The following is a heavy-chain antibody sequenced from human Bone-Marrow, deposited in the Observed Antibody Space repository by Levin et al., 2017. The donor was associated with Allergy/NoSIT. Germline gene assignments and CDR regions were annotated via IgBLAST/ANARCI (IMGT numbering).Heavy chain of an antibody. D-gene: IGHD1-26*01. J-gene: IGHJ3*02. CDR1: GYSFTSYW. CDR2: IYPGDSDT. Sequence: HGESLKISCKGSGYSFTSYWIGWVRQMPGKGLEWMGIIYPGDSDTRYSPSFQGQVTISADKSISTAYLQWSSLKASDTAMYYCARPSGSYYEGGAFDIWGQGTMVTVSS. V-gene: IGHV5-51*01. CDR3: ARPSGSYYEGGAFDI.